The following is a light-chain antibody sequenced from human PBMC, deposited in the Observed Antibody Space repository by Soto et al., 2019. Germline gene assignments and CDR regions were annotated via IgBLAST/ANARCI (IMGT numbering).Light chain of an antibody. CDR1: ESISTW. J-gene: IGKJ1*01. Sequence: DIQMTQSPSSLSASVGDRVTITCRASESISTWLALYQQKPGKAPKLLIYGASSLESGVPPRFSGDGSGTEFTLTISSLQPDDFATYYCQQYNSYTWTFGQGTKVDI. V-gene: IGKV1-5*03. CDR2: GAS. CDR3: QQYNSYTWT.